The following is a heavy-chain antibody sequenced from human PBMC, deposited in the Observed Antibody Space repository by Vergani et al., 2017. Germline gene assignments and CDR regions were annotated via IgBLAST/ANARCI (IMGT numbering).Heavy chain of an antibody. Sequence: QVQLQESGPGLVKPSATLSLTCTVSGGSISSHYWSWIRQPPGKGLEWIGYIYNSGSTNYNPSLKSRVTISVDTSQNQFSLKLSSVTAADTAVYYCARGRAFSKREKYFQHWGQGTLVTVSS. J-gene: IGHJ1*01. CDR2: IYNSGST. V-gene: IGHV4-59*11. CDR1: GGSISSHY. D-gene: IGHD2/OR15-2a*01. CDR3: ARGRAFSKREKYFQH.